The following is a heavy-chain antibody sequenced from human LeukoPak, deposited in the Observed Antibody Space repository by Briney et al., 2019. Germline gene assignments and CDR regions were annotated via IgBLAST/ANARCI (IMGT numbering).Heavy chain of an antibody. CDR3: ARTYCGGDCYYSYFDY. Sequence: GESLKISCKTSGYPFTTYWIGWVRQMPGKGLEWMGIIYPGDSDTRYSPSFQGQVTISADKSISTAYLQWSSLKASDTAMYYCARTYCGGDCYYSYFDYWGQGTLVTVSS. D-gene: IGHD2-21*02. CDR1: GYPFTTYW. V-gene: IGHV5-51*01. J-gene: IGHJ4*02. CDR2: IYPGDSDT.